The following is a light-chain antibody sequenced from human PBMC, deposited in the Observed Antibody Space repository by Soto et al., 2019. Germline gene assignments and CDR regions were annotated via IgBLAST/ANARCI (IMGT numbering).Light chain of an antibody. Sequence: EIVLTHSPGTLALSPCERATLSASASQSVSSSYLAWYQQKPGQAPRPLIYGASSRATGIPDRFSGGGSGTDFTLTISRLEPEDFAVYYCQQFSSYPLTFGGGTKVDIK. CDR1: QSVSSSY. CDR2: GAS. J-gene: IGKJ4*01. CDR3: QQFSSYPLT. V-gene: IGKV3-20*01.